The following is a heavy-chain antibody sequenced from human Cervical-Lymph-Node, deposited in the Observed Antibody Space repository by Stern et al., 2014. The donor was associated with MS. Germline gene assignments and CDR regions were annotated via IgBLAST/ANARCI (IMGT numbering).Heavy chain of an antibody. CDR1: GFTFSNYT. Sequence: EVQLVESGGGLVKPGGSLSLSCAASGFTFSNYTPNWVCTPPGQGLMWCSSISSSSRYIYYADSVKGRFTISRDNAKNSLYLQMNNLRVEDTAVYYCARDWEDFYFDSFACWGQGTLVTVSS. J-gene: IGHJ4*02. CDR3: ARDWEDFYFDSFAC. V-gene: IGHV3-21*01. D-gene: IGHD3-22*01. CDR2: ISSSSRYI.